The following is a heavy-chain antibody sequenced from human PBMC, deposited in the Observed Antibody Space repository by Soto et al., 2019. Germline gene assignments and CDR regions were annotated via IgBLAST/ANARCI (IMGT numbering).Heavy chain of an antibody. D-gene: IGHD5-18*01. CDR3: ARGRYSYGSSIPYGMDV. J-gene: IGHJ6*02. CDR1: GDSVSSNSAA. CDR2: TYYRSKWYN. Sequence: SQTLSLTCAISGDSVSSNSAAWNWIRQSPSRGLEWLGRTYYRSKWYNDYEVSVKSRITINPDTSKNQFSLQLNSVTPEDTAVYFFARGRYSYGSSIPYGMDVWGQGTTVTVSS. V-gene: IGHV6-1*01.